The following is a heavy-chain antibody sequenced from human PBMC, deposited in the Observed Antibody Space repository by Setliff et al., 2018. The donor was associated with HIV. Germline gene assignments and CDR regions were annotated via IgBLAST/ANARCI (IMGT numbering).Heavy chain of an antibody. CDR3: AKDYGDGHNWGAFDV. CDR1: GFTFSSYW. J-gene: IGHJ3*01. V-gene: IGHV3-7*03. Sequence: PGGSLRLSCAASGFTFSSYWMSWVRQAPGKGPEWVANIKTDGSEKFYEDSVKGRFTISRDNAKKQVYLEMNSLKTDDTALYYCAKDYGDGHNWGAFDVWGQGAMVTVSS. CDR2: IKTDGSEK. D-gene: IGHD1-1*01.